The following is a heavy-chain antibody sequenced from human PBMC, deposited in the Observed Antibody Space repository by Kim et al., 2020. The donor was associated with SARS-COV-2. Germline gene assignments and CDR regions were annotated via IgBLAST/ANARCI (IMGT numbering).Heavy chain of an antibody. D-gene: IGHD3-10*01. V-gene: IGHV7-4-1*02. CDR3: ARVDYYGSGSYYKFWGSTSWFDP. CDR1: GYTFTSYA. Sequence: ASVKVSCKASGYTFTSYAMNWVRQAPGQGLEWMGWINTNTGNPTYAQGFTGRFVFSLDTSVSTAYLQISSLKAEDTAVYYCARVDYYGSGSYYKFWGSTSWFDPWGQGTLVTVSS. J-gene: IGHJ5*02. CDR2: INTNTGNP.